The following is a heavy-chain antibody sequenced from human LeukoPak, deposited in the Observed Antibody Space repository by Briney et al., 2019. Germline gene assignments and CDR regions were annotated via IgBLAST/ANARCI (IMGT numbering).Heavy chain of an antibody. Sequence: PSETLSLTCTVSGGSISSYYWSWIRQPPGKGLEWIGYIRYSGSTNYNPSLKSRVTISVDTSKNQFSLKLSSVTAADTAVYYCAGAAPRWGFDYWGQGTLVTVSS. V-gene: IGHV4-59*01. CDR3: AGAAPRWGFDY. CDR2: IRYSGST. CDR1: GGSISSYY. D-gene: IGHD3-16*01. J-gene: IGHJ4*02.